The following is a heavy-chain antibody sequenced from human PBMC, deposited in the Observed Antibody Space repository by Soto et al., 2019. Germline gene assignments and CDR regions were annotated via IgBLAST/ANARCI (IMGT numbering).Heavy chain of an antibody. J-gene: IGHJ3*02. Sequence: GGSLRLSCAASGFTFSSYAMSWVRQAPGKGLEWVSAISGSGGSTYYADSVKGRFTISRDNSKNTLYLQMNSLRAEDTAVYYCAKGVAGAAVAMGDAFDIWGQGTMVTVSS. D-gene: IGHD6-19*01. CDR1: GFTFSSYA. V-gene: IGHV3-23*01. CDR3: AKGVAGAAVAMGDAFDI. CDR2: ISGSGGST.